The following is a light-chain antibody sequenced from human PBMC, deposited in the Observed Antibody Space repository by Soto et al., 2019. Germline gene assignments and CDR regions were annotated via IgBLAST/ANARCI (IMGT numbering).Light chain of an antibody. Sequence: VLTQSPGTLSLSPGERASLSCRASQNVTSTYLAWYQQRPGQPPRLLIYAAFSRATGVPDRFSASGSGTEFTLTITRLEPEDFAVYYCQQYGSSNTFGQGTKVDIK. CDR2: AAF. CDR3: QQYGSSNT. J-gene: IGKJ2*01. CDR1: QNVTSTY. V-gene: IGKV3-20*01.